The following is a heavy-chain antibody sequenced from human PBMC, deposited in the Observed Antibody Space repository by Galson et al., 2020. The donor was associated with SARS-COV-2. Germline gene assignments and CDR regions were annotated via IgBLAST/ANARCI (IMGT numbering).Heavy chain of an antibody. CDR3: ARLRYYGSVSPMMRFDP. CDR1: GGSIITGSYY. Sequence: ASETLSLTCTVSGGSIITGSYYWTWIRQPPEKGLEWIGSIYYGGRTDYSPSLKSQVSLSIDTSKNQFSLKLKSVTAADTALYYCARLRYYGSVSPMMRFDPWGQGTLVTVSS. D-gene: IGHD3-10*01. J-gene: IGHJ5*02. CDR2: IYYGGRT. V-gene: IGHV4-39*01.